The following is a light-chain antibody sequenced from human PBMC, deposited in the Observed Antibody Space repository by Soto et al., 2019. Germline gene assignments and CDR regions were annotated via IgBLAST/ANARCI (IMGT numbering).Light chain of an antibody. V-gene: IGLV1-44*01. CDR1: SSNIGSNN. J-gene: IGLJ1*01. CDR2: SNN. CDR3: AAWDDSPNAYV. Sequence: QSVLTQPPSASETPGQRVTISCSGSSSNIGSNNVNWYQQLPGTAPKLVVYSNNQRPSGVPDRFSGSKSGSSASLAISGLQSEDEADYYCAAWDDSPNAYVFGPGTKVTV.